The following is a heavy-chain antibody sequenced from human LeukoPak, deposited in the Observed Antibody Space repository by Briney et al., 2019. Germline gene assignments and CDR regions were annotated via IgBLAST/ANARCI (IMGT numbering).Heavy chain of an antibody. CDR3: AREISGWYLVPPDY. V-gene: IGHV1-18*04. CDR1: GYTFTSYG. Sequence: ASVKVSCKASGYTFTSYGISWVRQAPGQGLEWMGWISAYNGNTNYAQKLQGRVTMTTDTSTSTAYMELRSLRSDDTAVYYCAREISGWYLVPPDYWGQGTLVTVSS. J-gene: IGHJ4*02. CDR2: ISAYNGNT. D-gene: IGHD6-19*01.